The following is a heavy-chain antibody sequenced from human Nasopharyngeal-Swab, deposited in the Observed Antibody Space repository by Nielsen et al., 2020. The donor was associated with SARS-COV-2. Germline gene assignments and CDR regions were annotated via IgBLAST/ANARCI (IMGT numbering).Heavy chain of an antibody. V-gene: IGHV3-7*03. Sequence: GESLKISCAASGFTFSSYWMSWVRQAPGKGLEWVANIKQAGSEKYYVDSVKGRFTISRDNAKNSLYLQMNSLRAEDTAVYYCARVRVAGTYYYYYYMDVWGKGTTVTVSS. D-gene: IGHD6-19*01. CDR2: IKQAGSEK. CDR1: GFTFSSYW. J-gene: IGHJ6*03. CDR3: ARVRVAGTYYYYYYMDV.